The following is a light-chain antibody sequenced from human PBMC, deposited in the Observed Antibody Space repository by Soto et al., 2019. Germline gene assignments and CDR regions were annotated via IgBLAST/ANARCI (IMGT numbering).Light chain of an antibody. J-gene: IGKJ1*01. CDR2: GAS. CDR1: QSVSSSY. Sequence: EIVMTQSPATLSVSPGERATLSCRASQSVSSSYLAWYQQKPGQAPTLLIYGASSRATGIPARFSGSGSGTEFTLTISSLQSEDFAVYYCQQYNNWPRTFGQGTKVDIK. V-gene: IGKV3-15*01. CDR3: QQYNNWPRT.